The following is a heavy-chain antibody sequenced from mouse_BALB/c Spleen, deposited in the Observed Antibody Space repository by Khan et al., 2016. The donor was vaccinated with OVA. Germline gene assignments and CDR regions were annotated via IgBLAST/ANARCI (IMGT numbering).Heavy chain of an antibody. CDR2: IWSDGST. CDR3: ARAYYRYDGYYAMDY. V-gene: IGHV2-6-1*01. J-gene: IGHJ4*01. Sequence: QVQLKQSGPGLVAPSQSLSITCTISGFSFTNYGIHWVRQPPGKGLEWLVVIWSDGSTSYNSALKSRLSISRDNSKSQVFLKMNSLQTDDTAMYYCARAYYRYDGYYAMDYWGQGAPVTVSS. CDR1: GFSFTNYG. D-gene: IGHD2-14*01.